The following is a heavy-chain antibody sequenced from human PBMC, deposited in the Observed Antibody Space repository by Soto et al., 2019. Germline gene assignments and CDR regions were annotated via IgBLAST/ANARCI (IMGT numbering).Heavy chain of an antibody. J-gene: IGHJ4*02. CDR1: GGSFSGYY. CDR3: ARGVPISYCSSTSCTTYYFDY. D-gene: IGHD2-2*01. CDR2: INHSGRT. Sequence: SETLSLTCAVYGGSFSGYYWSWIRQPPGKGLEWIGEINHSGRTNYNPSLKSRVTISVDTSKNQFSLKLSSVTAADTAVYYCARGVPISYCSSTSCTTYYFDYWGQGTRVTVSS. V-gene: IGHV4-34*01.